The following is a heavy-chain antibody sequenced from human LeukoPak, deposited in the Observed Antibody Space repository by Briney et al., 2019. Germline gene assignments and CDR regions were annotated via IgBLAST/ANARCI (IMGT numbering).Heavy chain of an antibody. Sequence: GGSLRLSCAASGFTFSSYWMHWVRQAPGKGLVWVSRINSDGSSTSYADSVKGRFTISRDNAKNTLYLQMNSLRAEDTAVYYCALSPSYVDGGYGYWGQGTLVTVSS. CDR1: GFTFSSYW. CDR3: ALSPSYVDGGYGY. J-gene: IGHJ4*02. V-gene: IGHV3-74*01. CDR2: INSDGSST. D-gene: IGHD3-16*01.